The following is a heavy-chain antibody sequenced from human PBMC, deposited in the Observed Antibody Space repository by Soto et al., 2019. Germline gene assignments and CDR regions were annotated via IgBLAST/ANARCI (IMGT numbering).Heavy chain of an antibody. D-gene: IGHD3-10*01. V-gene: IGHV4-34*01. J-gene: IGHJ6*02. Sequence: SETLSLTCAVYGGSFSGYYWSWIRQPPGKGLEWIGEINHSGSTNYNPSLKSRVTISVDTSKNQFSLKLSSVTAADTAVYYCARTRVRGYYYYYGTDVWGQGTTVTVSS. CDR3: ARTRVRGYYYYYGTDV. CDR2: INHSGST. CDR1: GGSFSGYY.